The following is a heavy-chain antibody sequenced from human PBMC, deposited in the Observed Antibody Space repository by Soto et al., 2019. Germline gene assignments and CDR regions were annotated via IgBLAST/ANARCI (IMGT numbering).Heavy chain of an antibody. D-gene: IGHD3-22*01. V-gene: IGHV3-48*01. CDR1: GFTFSTYS. CDR2: ISSSGKTI. J-gene: IGHJ6*02. CDR3: ARPIGPYYYYGMDV. Sequence: GGSLRLSCAASGFTFSTYSMSWVRQAPGKGLKWVSYISSSGKTIYYADSVRGLFTISRDNAKNSLFLQMNSLRAEDTAVYYCARPIGPYYYYGMDVWGQGTTVTVSS.